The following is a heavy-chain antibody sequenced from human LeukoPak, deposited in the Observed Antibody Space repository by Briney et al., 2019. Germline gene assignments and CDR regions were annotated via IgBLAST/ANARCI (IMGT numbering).Heavy chain of an antibody. D-gene: IGHD3-10*01. V-gene: IGHV4-4*07. CDR1: GGSISSSY. Sequence: SETLSLTCTVSGGSISSSYWTWVRQPAGKGLEWIRRIYTSGSTNYNPSLKSRVTMSVDTSKNQFSLKLSSMTAADTAVYYCARSGFSGSYCFDSWGQGTLVTVSS. CDR2: IYTSGST. J-gene: IGHJ4*02. CDR3: ARSGFSGSYCFDS.